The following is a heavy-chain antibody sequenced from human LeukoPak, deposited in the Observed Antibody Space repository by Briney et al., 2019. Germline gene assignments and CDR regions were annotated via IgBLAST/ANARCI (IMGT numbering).Heavy chain of an antibody. CDR3: AKSSSWFNWYFDL. D-gene: IGHD6-13*01. Sequence: PGGSLRLSCAASGFTFSDYYMSWIRQAPGKGLEWVSVIYSGGSTYYADSVKGRFTISRDNSKNTLYLQMNSLRAEDTAVYYCAKSSSWFNWYFDLWGRGTLVTVSS. J-gene: IGHJ2*01. CDR1: GFTFSDYY. V-gene: IGHV3-53*01. CDR2: IYSGGST.